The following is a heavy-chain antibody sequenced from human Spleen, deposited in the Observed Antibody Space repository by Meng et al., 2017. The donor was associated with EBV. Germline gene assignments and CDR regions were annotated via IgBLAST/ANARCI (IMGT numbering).Heavy chain of an antibody. V-gene: IGHV2-5*02. D-gene: IGHD4-11*01. CDR1: GFSLSTCDVG. CDR3: AHRATITTAFDY. J-gene: IGHJ4*02. CDR2: IFWADDR. Sequence: QFPLQESCPTGVKPTPTLTRTCSFSGFSLSTCDVGVGWLRQPPGKALEWLAFIFWADDRRYSPSLRSRLTITKDTSKNQVVLRMTDMDPVDTATYFCAHRATITTAFDYWGPGTLVTVSS.